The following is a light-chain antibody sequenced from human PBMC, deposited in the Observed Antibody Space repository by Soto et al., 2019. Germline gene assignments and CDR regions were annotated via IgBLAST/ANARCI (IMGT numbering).Light chain of an antibody. Sequence: QSALTQPPSASGSPGQSVTISCTGTSSGVGGYNYVSWYQQHPGKAPKLMIYEVSKRPSGVPDRFSGSKSGNTASLTVSGLQAEDEADYYCSSYAGSPYVFVTGTKVTVL. CDR3: SSYAGSPYV. CDR2: EVS. J-gene: IGLJ1*01. V-gene: IGLV2-8*01. CDR1: SSGVGGYNY.